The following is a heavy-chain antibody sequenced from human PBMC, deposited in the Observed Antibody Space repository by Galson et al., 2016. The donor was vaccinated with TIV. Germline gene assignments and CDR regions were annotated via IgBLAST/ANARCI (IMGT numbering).Heavy chain of an antibody. Sequence: LRLSCAASGFTFSNYWMSWVRQAPGKGLEWVANIKEDGSEKYAVDSVQGRFTISRDNAKNTLYLQMNNLRVDDTAVYYCARDKARCSGDSCYSGSSFDYWGRGILVTVSS. CDR1: GFTFSNYW. V-gene: IGHV3-7*01. CDR3: ARDKARCSGDSCYSGSSFDY. D-gene: IGHD2-15*01. CDR2: IKEDGSEK. J-gene: IGHJ4*02.